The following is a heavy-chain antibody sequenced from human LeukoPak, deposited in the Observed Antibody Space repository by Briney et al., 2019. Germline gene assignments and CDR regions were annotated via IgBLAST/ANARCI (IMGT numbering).Heavy chain of an antibody. D-gene: IGHD3-22*01. Sequence: SETLSLTCTVSGCSISSDYLSWIRQPPGKGLEWIGYIYHSGSTNYNPSIKSRVTISVDTSKNQFSLKLRYVTAADTAVYYCAREPYDSSGHYGMDVWGQGPTVTVSS. V-gene: IGHV4-59*01. J-gene: IGHJ6*02. CDR3: AREPYDSSGHYGMDV. CDR1: GCSISSDY. CDR2: IYHSGST.